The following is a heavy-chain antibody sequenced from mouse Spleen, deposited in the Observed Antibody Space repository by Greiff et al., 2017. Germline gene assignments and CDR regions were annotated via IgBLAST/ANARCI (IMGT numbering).Heavy chain of an antibody. CDR2: ISDGGSYT. V-gene: IGHV5-4*02. CDR1: GFTFSDYY. CDR3: ARRGLLRSDAMDY. D-gene: IGHD1-1*01. Sequence: EVKVVESGGGLVKPGGSLKLSCAASGFTFSDYYMYWVRQTPEKRLEWVATISDGGSYTYYPDSVKGRFTISRDNAKNNLYLQMSSLKSEDTAMYYCARRGLLRSDAMDYWGQGTSVTVSS. J-gene: IGHJ4*01.